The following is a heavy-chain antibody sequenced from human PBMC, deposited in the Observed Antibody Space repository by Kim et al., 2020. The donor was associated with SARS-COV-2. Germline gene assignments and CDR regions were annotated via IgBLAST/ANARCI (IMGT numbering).Heavy chain of an antibody. Sequence: GGSLRLSCAASGFTFSDYFMSWIRQAQSKGKEWISEIRRSRTYTNYADSVKGRFTISRDNAKNSLYLQMNSLRAEDTAVYYCARDTTTAAADNYYYYGMDVWGQGTTVTVSS. D-gene: IGHD6-13*01. J-gene: IGHJ6*02. CDR3: ARDTTTAAADNYYYYGMDV. CDR1: GFTFSDYF. V-gene: IGHV3-11*06. CDR2: IRRSRTYT.